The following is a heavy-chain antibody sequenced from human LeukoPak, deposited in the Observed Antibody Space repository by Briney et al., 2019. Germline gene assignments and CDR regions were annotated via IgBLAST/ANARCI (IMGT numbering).Heavy chain of an antibody. J-gene: IGHJ4*02. D-gene: IGHD6-13*01. CDR2: IYHSGST. CDR1: GGSISSSSYY. CDR3: AAIAAAGNVDY. V-gene: IGHV4-39*07. Sequence: SETLSLTCTVSGGSISSSSYYWGWIRQPPGKGLEWIGSIYHSGSTNYNPSLKSRVTISVDKSKNQFSLKLSSVTAADTAVYYCAAIAAAGNVDYWGQGTLVTVSS.